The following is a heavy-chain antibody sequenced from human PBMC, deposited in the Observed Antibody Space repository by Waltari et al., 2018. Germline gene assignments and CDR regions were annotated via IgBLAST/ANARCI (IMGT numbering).Heavy chain of an antibody. V-gene: IGHV4-31*01. D-gene: IGHD3-22*01. J-gene: IGHJ4*02. Sequence: QMQLQESGPGLVKPSQTLSLTCTVSGSSISRDYYYWNWIRHYPGKGLEWIGYSYESGTTYYNPSLKSQVSISVDTSKNQLSRNLSSVTAADTAVYYCARGLNYYDRSGFYGCDYYDYWGQGTLVTVSS. CDR1: GSSISRDYYY. CDR2: SYESGTT. CDR3: ARGLNYYDRSGFYGCDYYDY.